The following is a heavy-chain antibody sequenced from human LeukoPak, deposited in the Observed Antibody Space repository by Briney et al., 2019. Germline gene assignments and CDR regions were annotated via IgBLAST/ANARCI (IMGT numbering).Heavy chain of an antibody. CDR1: GYTFTSHD. CDR3: ARCRSFLERRGSANWFDP. J-gene: IGHJ5*02. V-gene: IGHV1-69*05. D-gene: IGHD3-3*01. CDR2: IIPIFGTA. Sequence: SVKVSCKASGYTFTSHDINWVRQATGQGLEWMGGIIPIFGTANYAQKFQGRVTITTDESTSTAYMELSSLRSEDTAVYYCARCRSFLERRGSANWFDPWGQGTLVTVSS.